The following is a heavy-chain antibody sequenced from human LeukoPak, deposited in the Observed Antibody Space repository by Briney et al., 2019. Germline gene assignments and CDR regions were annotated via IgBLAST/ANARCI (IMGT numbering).Heavy chain of an antibody. D-gene: IGHD3-10*01. Sequence: SETLSLTCTVSGGSISSGGYYWSWIRQPPGKGLEWIGYIYHSGSTYYNPSLKSRVTISVDRSKNQFSLKLSSVTAADTAVYYCARGGRFGDSYYFDYWGQGTLVTVSS. J-gene: IGHJ4*02. CDR1: GGSISSGGYY. V-gene: IGHV4-30-2*01. CDR3: ARGGRFGDSYYFDY. CDR2: IYHSGST.